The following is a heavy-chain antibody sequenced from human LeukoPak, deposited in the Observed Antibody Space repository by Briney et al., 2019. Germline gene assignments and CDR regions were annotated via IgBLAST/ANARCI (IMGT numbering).Heavy chain of an antibody. V-gene: IGHV3-53*01. J-gene: IGHJ5*02. Sequence: GGSLRLSCAASGFTVSSNYMSWVRQAPGKGLEWVSVIYSGGSTYYADSVKGRFTISRDNSKNTPYLQMNSLRAEDTAVYYCARRDMYCSGGSCHNWFDPWGQGTLVTVSS. CDR1: GFTVSSNY. CDR2: IYSGGST. D-gene: IGHD2-15*01. CDR3: ARRDMYCSGGSCHNWFDP.